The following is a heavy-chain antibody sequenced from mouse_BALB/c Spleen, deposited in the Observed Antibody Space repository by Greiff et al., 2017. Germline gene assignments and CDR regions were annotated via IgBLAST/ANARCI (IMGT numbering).Heavy chain of an antibody. D-gene: IGHD2-1*01. CDR1: GFTFSSFG. CDR3: ARGGNYGYYAMDY. J-gene: IGHJ4*01. Sequence: EVQLVESGGGLVQPGGSRKLSCAASGFTFSSFGMHWVRQAPEKGLEWVAYISSGSSTIYYADTVKGRFTISRDNPKNTLFLQMTSLRSEVTAMYYCARGGNYGYYAMDYWGQGTSVTVSS. CDR2: ISSGSSTI. V-gene: IGHV5-17*02.